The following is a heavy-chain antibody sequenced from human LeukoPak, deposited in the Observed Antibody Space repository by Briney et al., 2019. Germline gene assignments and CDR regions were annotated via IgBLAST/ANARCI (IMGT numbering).Heavy chain of an antibody. CDR3: ARHGTGYSPWWFDP. V-gene: IGHV1-18*01. D-gene: IGHD3/OR15-3a*01. J-gene: IGHJ5*02. Sequence: ASVKVSCKASGYTFTSYGISWVRQAPGQGLEWMGWISAYNGNTNYAQKLQGRVTMTTDTSTSTAYMELRSLRSDDTAVYHCARHGTGYSPWWFDPWGQGTLVTVSS. CDR1: GYTFTSYG. CDR2: ISAYNGNT.